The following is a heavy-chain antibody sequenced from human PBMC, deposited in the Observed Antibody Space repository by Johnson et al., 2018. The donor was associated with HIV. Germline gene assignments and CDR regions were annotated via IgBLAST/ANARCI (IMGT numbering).Heavy chain of an antibody. CDR3: ARDQRGGYSYGDAFDF. CDR1: GFTFSSYG. Sequence: MQLVESGGGVVHPGKSLRLSCVGSGFTFSSYGMHWVRQAPGKGLEWVANIKQDGSEKYCVDSVKGRFTISRDNAKNSLYLQMNTLRAEDTAVYYCARDQRGGYSYGDAFDFWGQGTVVTVSS. D-gene: IGHD5-18*01. J-gene: IGHJ3*01. CDR2: IKQDGSEK. V-gene: IGHV3-7*01.